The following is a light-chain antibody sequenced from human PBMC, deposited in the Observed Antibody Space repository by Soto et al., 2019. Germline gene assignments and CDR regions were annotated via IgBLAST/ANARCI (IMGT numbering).Light chain of an antibody. CDR1: QGISSY. V-gene: IGKV1-9*01. CDR2: AAS. J-gene: IGKJ4*01. CDR3: QQLNSYPFT. Sequence: DIQLTQSPSFLSASVGDRVTITCRASQGISSYLAWYQQKPGKAPKLLIYAASTLQSGVPSRLSGSGSGTEFTLTISSLQPEDFATYYCQQLNSYPFTFGGGTKV.